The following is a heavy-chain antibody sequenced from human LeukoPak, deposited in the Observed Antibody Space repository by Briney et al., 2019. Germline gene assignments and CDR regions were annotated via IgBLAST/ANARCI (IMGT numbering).Heavy chain of an antibody. CDR2: ISSSSSTI. CDR3: ARGAYYYED. D-gene: IGHD3-22*01. J-gene: IGHJ4*02. CDR1: GFTFSSHS. Sequence: GGSLRLSCAASGFTFSSHSMNWVRQAPGKGLEWVSYISSSSSTIYYADSVKGRFTISRDNAKNSLYLQMNSLRAEDTAVYYCARGAYYYEDWGQGTLITVSS. V-gene: IGHV3-48*01.